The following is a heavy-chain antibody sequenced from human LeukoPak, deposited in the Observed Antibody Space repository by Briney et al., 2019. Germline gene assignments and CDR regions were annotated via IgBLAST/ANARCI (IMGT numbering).Heavy chain of an antibody. CDR2: IYSGGST. J-gene: IGHJ4*02. V-gene: IGHV3-53*01. D-gene: IGHD2-15*01. Sequence: GGSLRLSCAASGFTVSSNYMSWVRQAPGKGLEWVSVIYSGGSTYYADSVKGRFTISRDNSKNTLYLQMNSLKTEDTAVYYCTTDESGGSCTYWGQGTLVTVSS. CDR3: TTDESGGSCTY. CDR1: GFTVSSNY.